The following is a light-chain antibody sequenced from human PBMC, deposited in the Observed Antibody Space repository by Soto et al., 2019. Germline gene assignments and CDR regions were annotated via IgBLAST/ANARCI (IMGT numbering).Light chain of an antibody. J-gene: IGKJ4*01. V-gene: IGKV3-20*01. CDR2: AAS. Sequence: EIVLTQSTGTLSLAPGERVTLSCRASQSIDSSYLGWYQQKPGQAPRLLVFAASNRATGIPDRFSGSGSGTDFTLTITRLEPEDFAVYYCQQYGSSPLAFGGGTRVEIK. CDR3: QQYGSSPLA. CDR1: QSIDSSY.